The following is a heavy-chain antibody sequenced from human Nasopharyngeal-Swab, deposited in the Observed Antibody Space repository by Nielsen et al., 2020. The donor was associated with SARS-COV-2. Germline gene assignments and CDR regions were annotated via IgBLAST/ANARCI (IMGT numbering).Heavy chain of an antibody. CDR2: ISSSSSTI. V-gene: IGHV3-48*02. J-gene: IGHJ6*02. Sequence: GGSLRLSCAASGFTFSSYSMNWVRQAPGKGLEWVSYISSSSSTIYYADSVKGRFTISRDNAKNSLYLQMNSLRDKDTAVYYCARDPRRSSDYYYVGDYYGMDVWGQGTTVTVPS. CDR1: GFTFSSYS. D-gene: IGHD3-22*01. CDR3: ARDPRRSSDYYYVGDYYGMDV.